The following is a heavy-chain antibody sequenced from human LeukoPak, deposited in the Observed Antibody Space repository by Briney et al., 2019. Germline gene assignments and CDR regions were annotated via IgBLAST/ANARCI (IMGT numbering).Heavy chain of an antibody. J-gene: IGHJ4*02. CDR2: ISSSSYI. CDR1: GFTFSSYS. CDR3: ARELRYFDWSFDY. V-gene: IGHV3-21*01. Sequence: PGGSLRLSCAASGFTFSSYSMNWVRQTPGKGLEWVSSISSSSYIYYADSVKGRFTISRDNAKNSLYLQMNSLRAEDTAVYYCARELRYFDWSFDYWGQGTLVTVSS. D-gene: IGHD3-9*01.